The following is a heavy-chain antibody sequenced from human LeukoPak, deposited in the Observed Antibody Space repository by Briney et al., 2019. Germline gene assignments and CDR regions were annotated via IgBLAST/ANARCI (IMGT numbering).Heavy chain of an antibody. CDR3: ARAGYSEYYFDY. CDR1: GGSISSYY. J-gene: IGHJ4*02. CDR2: IDYSGST. Sequence: SETLSLTCTVSGGSISSYYWSWIRQPPGKGLEGVGYIDYSGSTNYNPSLKSRVTISVDTSKNQFSVKLSSVTAADTAVYYCARAGYSEYYFDYWGQGTLVTVSS. D-gene: IGHD5-12*01. V-gene: IGHV4-59*01.